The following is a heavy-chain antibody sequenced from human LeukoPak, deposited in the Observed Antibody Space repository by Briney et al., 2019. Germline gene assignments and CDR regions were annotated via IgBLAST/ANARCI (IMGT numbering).Heavy chain of an antibody. D-gene: IGHD5-24*01. Sequence: PGGSLRLSCAASGFTFSSYSMNWVRQAPGKGLEWVSSISSSSSYIYYADSVKGRFTISRDNAKNSLYLQMNSLRAEDTAVYYCARCRDGYKHFDYWGQGTLVTVSS. CDR2: ISSSSSYI. CDR3: ARCRDGYKHFDY. V-gene: IGHV3-21*01. J-gene: IGHJ4*02. CDR1: GFTFSSYS.